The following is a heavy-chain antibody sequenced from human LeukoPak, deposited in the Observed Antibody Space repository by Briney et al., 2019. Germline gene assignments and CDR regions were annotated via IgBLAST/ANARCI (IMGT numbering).Heavy chain of an antibody. CDR3: AGGGSYWYWFDT. Sequence: GRSLRLSCAASGFTFSDYYMSWIRQAPGHGLEWVSYISSSGSTIYYADSVNGRFTISSDKRKNSMYPQRNTLRAEDTAVYYCAGGGSYWYWFDTWGQGTLVTVSS. J-gene: IGHJ5*02. V-gene: IGHV3-11*04. CDR2: ISSSGSTI. D-gene: IGHD1-26*01. CDR1: GFTFSDYY.